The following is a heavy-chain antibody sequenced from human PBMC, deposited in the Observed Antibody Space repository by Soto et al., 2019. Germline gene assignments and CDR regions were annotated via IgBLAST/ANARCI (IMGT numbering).Heavy chain of an antibody. V-gene: IGHV1-3*04. CDR2: INTAKDNT. J-gene: IGHJ4*02. Sequence: QVQLVQSGAEVKKPGASVKVSCKASGYTFTSYAIHWVRQAPGQRLEWMGWINTAKDNTKYSQKFQGRVAITRDTSASIVYMKLSSLRSEDTAVYYCARGSSWSYFDYWRQGTLVTVSS. CDR1: GYTFTSYA. D-gene: IGHD6-13*01. CDR3: ARGSSWSYFDY.